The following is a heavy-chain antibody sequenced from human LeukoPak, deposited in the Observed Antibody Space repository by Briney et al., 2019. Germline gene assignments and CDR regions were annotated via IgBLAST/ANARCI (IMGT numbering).Heavy chain of an antibody. CDR1: GYTFTSYY. J-gene: IGHJ4*02. Sequence: ASVKVSCKASGYTFTSYYMHWVRQAPGQGLEWKGIINPSGGSTSYAQKFQGRVTMTRDTSTSTVYMELSSLRSEDTAVYYCALASWPNGGDYWGQGTLVTVSS. CDR3: ALASWPNGGDY. CDR2: INPSGGST. V-gene: IGHV1-46*01. D-gene: IGHD2-8*01.